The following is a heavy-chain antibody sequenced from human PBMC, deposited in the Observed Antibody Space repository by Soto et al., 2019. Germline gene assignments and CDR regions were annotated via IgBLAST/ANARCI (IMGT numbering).Heavy chain of an antibody. CDR3: ARPHNDLNAFDI. J-gene: IGHJ3*02. Sequence: QVQLVQSGAEVKKPGASVKVSCKASGYTFTSYAMHWVRQAPGQRLEWMGWINAGNGNTKYSQKFKGRVTITRDTYASTAYMELSSLRSEDTAVYSCARPHNDLNAFDIWGQGTMVTVSS. CDR1: GYTFTSYA. CDR2: INAGNGNT. V-gene: IGHV1-3*01.